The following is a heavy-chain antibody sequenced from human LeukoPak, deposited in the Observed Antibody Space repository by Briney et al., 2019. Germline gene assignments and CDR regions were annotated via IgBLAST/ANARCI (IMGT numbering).Heavy chain of an antibody. D-gene: IGHD3-10*01. CDR2: IYSGGST. V-gene: IGHV3-53*01. Sequence: GGSLRLSCAASGFTVSSNYMSWVRQAPREGLEWGSVIYSGGSTYYAYSVKGRFTISRDNSENTLYLQMNNLRAEDTAVYYCSSGSGSYRTPYYYMDVWGKGTTVTVSS. J-gene: IGHJ6*03. CDR1: GFTVSSNY. CDR3: SSGSGSYRTPYYYMDV.